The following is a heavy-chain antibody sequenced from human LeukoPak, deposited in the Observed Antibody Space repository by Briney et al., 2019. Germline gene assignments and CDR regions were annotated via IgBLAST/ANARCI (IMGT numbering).Heavy chain of an antibody. D-gene: IGHD2-2*03. V-gene: IGHV4-31*03. J-gene: IGHJ5*02. CDR3: ARWIDGRGFDP. Sequence: PSETLSLTCTVSGGSLISGGYYWSWIRQHPGKGLEWIGYIYYSGTTYYNPSLKSRVTISVDTSKNQFSLKLSSVTAADTAVYYCARWIDGRGFDPWGQGTLVTVSS. CDR1: GGSLISGGYY. CDR2: IYYSGTT.